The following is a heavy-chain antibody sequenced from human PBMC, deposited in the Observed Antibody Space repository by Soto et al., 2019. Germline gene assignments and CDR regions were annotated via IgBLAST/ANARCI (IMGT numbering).Heavy chain of an antibody. V-gene: IGHV4-61*01. Sequence: SETLSLTCTVSGGSFKSGSYSWSWIRQPPGKGLEWIGYVYHTGRTSYNPSLKSRVSISMDTSKNQFSLNLESVTAADTAVYFCARDFAYFDSWGQGTLVTVSS. CDR2: VYHTGRT. D-gene: IGHD3-3*01. J-gene: IGHJ4*02. CDR1: GGSFKSGSYS. CDR3: ARDFAYFDS.